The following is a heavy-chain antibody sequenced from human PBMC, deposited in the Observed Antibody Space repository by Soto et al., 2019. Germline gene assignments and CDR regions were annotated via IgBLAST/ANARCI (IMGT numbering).Heavy chain of an antibody. D-gene: IGHD3-3*01. CDR3: ARHGYYYDFWSGDKNAFDI. V-gene: IGHV4-34*01. CDR2: INHSGST. J-gene: IGHJ3*02. CDR1: GGSFSGYY. Sequence: PSETLSLTCAVYGGSFSGYYWSWIRQPPGKGLEWIGEINHSGSTNYNPSLKSRVTISVDTSKNQFSLKLSSVTAADTAVYYCARHGYYYDFWSGDKNAFDIWGQGTMVTVSS.